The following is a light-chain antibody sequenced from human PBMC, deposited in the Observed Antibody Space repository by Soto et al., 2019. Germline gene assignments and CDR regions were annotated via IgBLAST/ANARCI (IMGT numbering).Light chain of an antibody. Sequence: DIQMTQSPSSLSASVGDRVTITCRASQSISNYLNWYQQKPGKAPKLLIYAASSLQSGVPSRFSGSGSGTDFTLTISSLQREDFATYYCQQSYRTPPWTFGQGTKVEIK. CDR3: QQSYRTPPWT. CDR2: AAS. J-gene: IGKJ1*01. V-gene: IGKV1-39*01. CDR1: QSISNY.